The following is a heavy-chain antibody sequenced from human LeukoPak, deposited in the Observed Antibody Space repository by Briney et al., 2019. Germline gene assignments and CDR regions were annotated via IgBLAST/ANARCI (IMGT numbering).Heavy chain of an antibody. CDR2: INPSGGST. CDR3: ARAASEWLVQGY. V-gene: IGHV1-46*01. Sequence: ASVKVSCKASGYTFTSYYMHLVRQAPGQGLEWMGIINPSGGSTSYAQKFQGRVTMTRDTSTSTVYMELSSLRSEDTAVYYCARAASEWLVQGYWGQGTLVTVSS. J-gene: IGHJ4*02. D-gene: IGHD6-19*01. CDR1: GYTFTSYY.